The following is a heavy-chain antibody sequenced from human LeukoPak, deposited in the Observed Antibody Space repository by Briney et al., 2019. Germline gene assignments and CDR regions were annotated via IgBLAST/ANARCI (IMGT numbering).Heavy chain of an antibody. CDR2: IKSKTEGGTT. CDR3: TTTYIVASTRKFGDY. J-gene: IGHJ4*02. V-gene: IGHV3-15*01. Sequence: GGSLRLSCAASGFIFSNAWMNWVRQAPGKGLEWVGRIKSKTEGGTTDYAAPVKGRFTISRDDSQNTVDLQISSLAAEDTAMYFCTTTYIVASTRKFGDYWGQGTLVVVSS. D-gene: IGHD5-12*01. CDR1: GFIFSNAW.